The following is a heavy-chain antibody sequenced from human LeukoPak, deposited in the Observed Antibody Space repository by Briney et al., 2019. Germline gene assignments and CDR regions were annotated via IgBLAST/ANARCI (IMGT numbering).Heavy chain of an antibody. Sequence: GGSLRLSCAASGFTFSDYYMSWIRQAPGKGLEWVSYISSSGSTIYYADSVKGRFTISRDNAKNSRYLQMNSLRAEDTAVYYCAGGSVRREFYDFWRGWGGFDYWGQGTLVTGSS. V-gene: IGHV3-11*01. D-gene: IGHD3-3*01. CDR3: AGGSVRREFYDFWRGWGGFDY. J-gene: IGHJ4*02. CDR1: GFTFSDYY. CDR2: ISSSGSTI.